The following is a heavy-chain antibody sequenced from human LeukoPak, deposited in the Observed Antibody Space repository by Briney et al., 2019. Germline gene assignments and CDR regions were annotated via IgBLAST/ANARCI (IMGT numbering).Heavy chain of an antibody. D-gene: IGHD6-19*01. CDR2: ISWNSGSI. J-gene: IGHJ4*02. V-gene: IGHV3-9*01. Sequence: QPGGSLRLSCAASGFTFDDYAMHWVRQAPGKGLEWVSGISWNSGSIGYADSVKGRFTISRDNDKNSLSLQMNSLRAEDTALYYCAKDKFLNIAVADYWGQGTLVTVSS. CDR3: AKDKFLNIAVADY. CDR1: GFTFDDYA.